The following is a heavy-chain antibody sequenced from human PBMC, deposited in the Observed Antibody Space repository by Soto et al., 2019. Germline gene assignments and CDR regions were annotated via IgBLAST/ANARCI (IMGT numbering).Heavy chain of an antibody. CDR2: IYPGDSDT. J-gene: IGHJ5*02. Sequence: PGESLKISCKGSGYSFTSYWIGWVRQMPGKGLEWMGIIYPGDSDTRYSPSFQGQVTISADKSISTAYLQWSSLKASDTAMYYCARAYYYDSSGYYHAHEVNWFDPWGQGTLVTVSS. CDR1: GYSFTSYW. D-gene: IGHD3-22*01. CDR3: ARAYYYDSSGYYHAHEVNWFDP. V-gene: IGHV5-51*01.